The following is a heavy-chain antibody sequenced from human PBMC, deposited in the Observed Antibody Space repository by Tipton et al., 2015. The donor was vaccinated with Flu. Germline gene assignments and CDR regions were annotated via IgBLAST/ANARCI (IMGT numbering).Heavy chain of an antibody. Sequence: VQLVQSGGGLVQPGGSLRLSCAASRFTFNTYSMTWVRQAPGKGLEWVANIKHDGSEKYYLDSVKGRFTISRDNAKNSLYLQMNDLRVEDTAVYYCARPGYGMGAFGAFDIWGQGTMVTVSS. CDR2: IKHDGSEK. V-gene: IGHV3-7*01. CDR3: ARPGYGMGAFGAFDI. D-gene: IGHD5-18*01. J-gene: IGHJ3*02. CDR1: RFTFNTYS.